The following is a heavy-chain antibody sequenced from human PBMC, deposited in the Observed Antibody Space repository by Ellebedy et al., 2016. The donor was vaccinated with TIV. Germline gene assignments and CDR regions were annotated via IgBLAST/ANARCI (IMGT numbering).Heavy chain of an antibody. J-gene: IGHJ5*02. CDR1: GGSITTTDCY. CDR2: IYYCGNI. V-gene: IGHV4-39*07. CDR3: ARIPAGSRGSALNWFDP. Sequence: SETLSLTCTVSGGSITTTDCYWGWIRQPPGKGLEWIGTIYYCGNILYNPSLSLKSRVTVSVDPSNNQFSLKLSSVTAADTAVYYCARIPAGSRGSALNWFDPWGQGTLVTVSS. D-gene: IGHD3-10*01.